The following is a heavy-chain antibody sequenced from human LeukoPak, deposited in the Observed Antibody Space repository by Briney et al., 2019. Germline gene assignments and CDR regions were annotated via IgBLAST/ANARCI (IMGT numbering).Heavy chain of an antibody. V-gene: IGHV4-34*01. CDR2: INHSGST. D-gene: IGHD4-23*01. CDR3: ARAQQQLVSRMGYGGNSVPHYYYYYMDV. CDR1: GGSFSGYY. J-gene: IGHJ6*03. Sequence: PSETLSLTCAVYGGSFSGYYWSWIRQPPGKGLEWIGEINHSGSTHYNPSLKSRVTISVDTSKNQFSLKLSSVTAADTAVYYCARAQQQLVSRMGYGGNSVPHYYYYYMDVWGKGTTVTVSS.